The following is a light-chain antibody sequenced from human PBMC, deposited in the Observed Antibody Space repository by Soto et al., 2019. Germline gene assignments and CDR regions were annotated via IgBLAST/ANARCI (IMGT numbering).Light chain of an antibody. CDR1: QSLTNN. Sequence: EMILTQSPATLSVSPGGRATLSCRASQSLTNNLAWYQQKPGQAPRLLIYAASTRATGIPARFSGSGSGPAFTLTISSLQSEDFAVYHCQHRGTFGQGTKVEIK. V-gene: IGKV3-15*01. CDR3: QHRGT. CDR2: AAS. J-gene: IGKJ1*01.